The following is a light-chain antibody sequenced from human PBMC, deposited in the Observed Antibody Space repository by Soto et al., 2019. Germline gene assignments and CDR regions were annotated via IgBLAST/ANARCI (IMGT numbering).Light chain of an antibody. CDR3: QQSYNTPIT. CDR1: QTISNY. CDR2: AAS. Sequence: DVQLTQSPSSLSSSFRDRVTITCRASQTISNYLNWYQQKSGRPPQLLVYAASNLQSGVPSRFTGGGSGTHFTLTISGLEPADFATYFCQQSYNTPITFGQGTRLEIK. J-gene: IGKJ5*01. V-gene: IGKV1-39*01.